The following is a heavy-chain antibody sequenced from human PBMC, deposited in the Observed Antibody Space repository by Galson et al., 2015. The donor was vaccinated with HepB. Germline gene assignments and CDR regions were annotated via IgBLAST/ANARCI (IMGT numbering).Heavy chain of an antibody. D-gene: IGHD3-10*01. Sequence: SVKVSCKASGGTFSSYAISWVRQAPGQGLEWMGRIIPILGIANYAQKFQGRVTITADKSTSTAYMELSSLRSEDTAVYYCARDSERRLLWFGELTHWGQGTLVTVSS. J-gene: IGHJ4*02. CDR3: ARDSERRLLWFGELTH. V-gene: IGHV1-69*04. CDR2: IIPILGIA. CDR1: GGTFSSYA.